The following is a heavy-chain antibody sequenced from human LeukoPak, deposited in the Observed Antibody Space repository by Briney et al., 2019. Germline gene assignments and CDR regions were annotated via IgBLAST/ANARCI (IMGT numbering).Heavy chain of an antibody. CDR1: GGSISSHY. CDR2: IYYSGST. V-gene: IGHV4-59*11. Sequence: SETLSLTCTVSGGSISSHYWSWIRQPPGKGLEWIGYIYYSGSTNYNPSLKSRVTISLDTSKNQISLKLSSVTAADTAVYYCASSTSSQYYYYHMDVWGKGTTVTVSS. J-gene: IGHJ6*03. CDR3: ASSTSSQYYYYHMDV. D-gene: IGHD2-2*01.